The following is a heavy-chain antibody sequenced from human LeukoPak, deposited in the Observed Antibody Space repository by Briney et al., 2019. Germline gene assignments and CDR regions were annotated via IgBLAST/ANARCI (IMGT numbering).Heavy chain of an antibody. CDR1: GYTFTPYF. D-gene: IGHD4-23*01. V-gene: IGHV1-2*02. CDR2: ISPNSGVT. Sequence: GASVTVSFKASGYTFTPYFIHWVRQAPGQGREWMGWISPNSGVTNYAQKFQGRVTMTGDTSISTAYMELSRLRSDDTAVYYCARNYGSNSKYFDYWGQGTLVTVSS. J-gene: IGHJ4*02. CDR3: ARNYGSNSKYFDY.